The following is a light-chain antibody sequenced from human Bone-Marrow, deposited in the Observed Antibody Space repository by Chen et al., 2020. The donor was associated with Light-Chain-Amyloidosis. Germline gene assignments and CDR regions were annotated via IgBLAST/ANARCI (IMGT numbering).Light chain of an antibody. J-gene: IGLJ3*02. CDR1: NIGSTS. CDR3: QVWDGSSDRPV. Sequence: SYVLTQPSSVSVAPGQTATIACGGNNIGSTSVHWYQQTPGQAPLLVVYDDSDRPSGIPVRLSGSNSGNTATLTIRRVEAGDEADYYCQVWDGSSDRPVFGGGTKLTVL. V-gene: IGLV3-21*02. CDR2: DDS.